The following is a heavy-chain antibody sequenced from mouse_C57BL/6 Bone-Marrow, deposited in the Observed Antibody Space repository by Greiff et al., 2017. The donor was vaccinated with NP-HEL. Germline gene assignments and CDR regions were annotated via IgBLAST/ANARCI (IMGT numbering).Heavy chain of an antibody. CDR3: AREETNSIDD. V-gene: IGHV1-80*01. CDR1: GYAFSSYW. Sequence: VQLQQSGAELVKPGASVKISCKASGYAFSSYWMHWVKQRPGKGLEWIGQIYPGDGDTNYNGKFKGKATLTVDKSSSTAYMQLSSLTSEDSAVCFSAREETNSIDDWGQGTSLTVSS. J-gene: IGHJ2*02. CDR2: IYPGDGDT.